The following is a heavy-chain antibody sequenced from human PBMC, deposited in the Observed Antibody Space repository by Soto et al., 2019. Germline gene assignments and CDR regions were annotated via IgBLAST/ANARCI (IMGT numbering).Heavy chain of an antibody. J-gene: IGHJ6*02. CDR2: TYYRSKWYN. Sequence: SQTLSLTCAISGDSVSSNSAAWNWIRQSPSRGLEWLGRTYYRSKWYNDYAVSVKSRITINPDTSKNQFSLQLNSVTPEDTAVYYCARDGFGAYYDILTGYPPGYYYGMDVWGQGTTVTVSS. CDR3: ARDGFGAYYDILTGYPPGYYYGMDV. V-gene: IGHV6-1*01. D-gene: IGHD3-9*01. CDR1: GDSVSSNSAA.